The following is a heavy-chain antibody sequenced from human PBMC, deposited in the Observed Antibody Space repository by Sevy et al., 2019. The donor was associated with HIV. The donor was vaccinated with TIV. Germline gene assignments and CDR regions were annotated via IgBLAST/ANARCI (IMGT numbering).Heavy chain of an antibody. CDR3: ARSPPVVVVPGAPSWFDP. Sequence: SETLSLTCAVHDGSFSGYYWNWIRQLPGKALEWIGEINESGITNYNPSLKSRVTISVDTSKKEFSLKLNSVTAADTAVYFCARSPPVVVVPGAPSWFDPWGQGTLVTVSS. CDR1: DGSFSGYY. J-gene: IGHJ5*02. CDR2: INESGIT. V-gene: IGHV4-34*01. D-gene: IGHD2-2*01.